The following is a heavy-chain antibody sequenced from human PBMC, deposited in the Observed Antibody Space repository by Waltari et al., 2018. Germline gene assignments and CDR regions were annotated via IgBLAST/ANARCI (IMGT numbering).Heavy chain of an antibody. CDR2: ISGSGGT. Sequence: EAQLLESGGGLAQPGGSLRLSCAASGFSFSTYVMNWVRQAPGKGLEGVSSISGSGGTHYADSVKGRFTVSRDNSKNTLYLQMNSLGDEDTAVYYCARDHKVYSAFDIWGQGTMVTVSS. CDR3: ARDHKVYSAFDI. D-gene: IGHD2-21*01. V-gene: IGHV3-23*01. J-gene: IGHJ3*02. CDR1: GFSFSTYV.